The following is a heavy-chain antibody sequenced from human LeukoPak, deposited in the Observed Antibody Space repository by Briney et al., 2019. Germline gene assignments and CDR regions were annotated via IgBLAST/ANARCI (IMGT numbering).Heavy chain of an antibody. CDR3: TTGGMYSSGWYPGR. Sequence: GGSLRLSCAASGFTFSDAWMNWVRQDPGKGLEWVGRIQSKNDGTTTDYAAPVKGRFAISRDDSKNTLYLQMNSLKTEDTAVYYCTTGGMYSSGWYPGRWGQGTLVTVSS. V-gene: IGHV3-15*01. D-gene: IGHD6-19*01. CDR2: IQSKNDGTTT. J-gene: IGHJ4*02. CDR1: GFTFSDAW.